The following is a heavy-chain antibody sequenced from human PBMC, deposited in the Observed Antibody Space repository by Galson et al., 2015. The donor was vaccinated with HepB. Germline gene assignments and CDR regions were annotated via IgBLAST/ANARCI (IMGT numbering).Heavy chain of an antibody. CDR3: ARPKWVEDGRDYYGMDV. D-gene: IGHD1-1*01. J-gene: IGHJ6*02. CDR2: IIPILGIA. V-gene: IGHV1-69*04. Sequence: SVKVSCKASGGTFSSYAISWVRQAPGQGLEWMGRIIPILGIANYAQKFQGRVTITADKSTSTAYMELSSLRSEDTAVYYCARPKWVEDGRDYYGMDVWGQGTTVTVSS. CDR1: GGTFSSYA.